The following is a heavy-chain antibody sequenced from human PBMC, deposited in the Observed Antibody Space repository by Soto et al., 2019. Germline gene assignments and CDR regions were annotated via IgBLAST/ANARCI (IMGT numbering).Heavy chain of an antibody. V-gene: IGHV3-30*18. CDR2: ISYDGSNK. D-gene: IGHD2-2*01. J-gene: IGHJ4*02. Sequence: PGGSVRLSCAASGFTFSSYGMHWVRQAPGKGLEWVAVISYDGSNKYYADSVKGRFTISRDNSKNTLYLQMNSLRAEDTAVYYCEKDHLIVVVPELFDYWGQGTLVTVSS. CDR3: EKDHLIVVVPELFDY. CDR1: GFTFSSYG.